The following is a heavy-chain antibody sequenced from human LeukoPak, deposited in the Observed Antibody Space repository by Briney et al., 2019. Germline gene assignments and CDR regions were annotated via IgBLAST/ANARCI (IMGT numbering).Heavy chain of an antibody. V-gene: IGHV4-59*08. D-gene: IGHD6-13*01. CDR1: GGSISSYY. J-gene: IGHJ6*02. Sequence: SETLSLTCTVSGGSISSYYWNWIRQPPGKGLEWIGYINYIRTTDYNPSLKSRVTISLDTPKNRFSLKLSSVTAADTAMYYCARSYSSSDHYYYHGMDVWGQGTTVTVSS. CDR3: ARSYSSSDHYYYHGMDV. CDR2: INYIRTT.